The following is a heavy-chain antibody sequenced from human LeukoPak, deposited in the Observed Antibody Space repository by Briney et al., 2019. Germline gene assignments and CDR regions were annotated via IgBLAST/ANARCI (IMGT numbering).Heavy chain of an antibody. CDR2: ISIDGGRT. D-gene: IGHD6-25*01. V-gene: IGHV3-23*01. CDR3: ARKGIGSSRYQNMDV. CDR1: GFTFSSYA. J-gene: IGHJ6*03. Sequence: GRSLRLSCAASGFTFSSYAMSWVRQAPGKGPEWVSAISIDGGRTYYADSVKGRFTVSRDTSKNTLYLQMNSLRAEDTAVYYCARKGIGSSRYQNMDVWGRGTTVTVSS.